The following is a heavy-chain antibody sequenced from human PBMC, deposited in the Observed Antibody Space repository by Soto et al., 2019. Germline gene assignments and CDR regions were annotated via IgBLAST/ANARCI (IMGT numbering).Heavy chain of an antibody. CDR2: IIPIFGTA. Sequence: QVQLVQSGAEGKKPGSSVKVSCKASGGTFSSYAISWVRQAPGQGLEWMGGIIPIFGTANYAQKFQGRVTITADESTSTAYMELSSLRSEDTAVYYCAFYYDSSGYYFAVNYFDYWGQGTLVTVSS. D-gene: IGHD3-22*01. J-gene: IGHJ4*02. CDR3: AFYYDSSGYYFAVNYFDY. CDR1: GGTFSSYA. V-gene: IGHV1-69*01.